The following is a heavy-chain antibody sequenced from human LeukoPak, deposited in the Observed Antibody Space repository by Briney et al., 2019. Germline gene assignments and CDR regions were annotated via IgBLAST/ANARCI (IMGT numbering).Heavy chain of an antibody. CDR3: ARASRYDFWSGRRQMRWFDP. CDR2: IYHSGST. CDR1: GGSISSGGYS. V-gene: IGHV4-30-2*01. Sequence: SETLSLTCAVSGGSISSGGYSWSWIRQPPGKGLEWIGYIYHSGSTYYNPSLKSRVTISVDTSKNQFSLKLSSVTAADTAVYYCARASRYDFWSGRRQMRWFDPWGQGTLVTVSS. J-gene: IGHJ5*02. D-gene: IGHD3-3*01.